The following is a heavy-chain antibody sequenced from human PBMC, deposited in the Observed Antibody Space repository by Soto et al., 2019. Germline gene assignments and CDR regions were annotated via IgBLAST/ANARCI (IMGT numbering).Heavy chain of an antibody. CDR3: AKRDSGSGRSPPLINY. V-gene: IGHV3-23*01. CDR1: GFTFSSYS. CDR2: VGGGGDNT. J-gene: IGHJ4*02. Sequence: EVQLLESGGGLVQPGGSLRLSCAASGFTFSSYSMNWVRQAPGKGLEWVASVGGGGDNTFYSDSVKGRFTISRDDSQNTLYLQMNSLRAEDTAVYFCAKRDSGSGRSPPLINYWGQVTLGTVSS. D-gene: IGHD3-10*01.